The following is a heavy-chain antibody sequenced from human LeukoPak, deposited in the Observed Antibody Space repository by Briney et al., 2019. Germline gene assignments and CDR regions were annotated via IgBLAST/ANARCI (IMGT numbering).Heavy chain of an antibody. J-gene: IGHJ4*02. CDR3: ARDHGGNVDY. V-gene: IGHV4-39*07. CDR2: IYYSGST. D-gene: IGHD3-16*01. Sequence: SETLSLTCTVSGGSISSSSYYWGWIRQPPGKGLEWIGSIYYSGSTYYNPSLKSRVTISVDTSKNQFSLKLSSVTAADTAVYYCARDHGGNVDYWGQGTLVTVSS. CDR1: GGSISSSSYY.